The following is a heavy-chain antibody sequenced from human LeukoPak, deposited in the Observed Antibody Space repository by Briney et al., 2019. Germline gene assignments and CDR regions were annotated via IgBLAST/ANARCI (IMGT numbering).Heavy chain of an antibody. J-gene: IGHJ4*02. CDR3: ASQRLGLDY. CDR2: INHSGST. CDR1: GGSFSGYY. V-gene: IGHV4-34*01. Sequence: SETLSLTCAVYGGSFSGYYWSWIRQPPGKGLEWVGEINHSGSTNYNPSLKSRVTISVDTSKNQFSLKLSSVTAADTAVYYCASQRLGLDYWGQGTLVTVSS. D-gene: IGHD6-19*01.